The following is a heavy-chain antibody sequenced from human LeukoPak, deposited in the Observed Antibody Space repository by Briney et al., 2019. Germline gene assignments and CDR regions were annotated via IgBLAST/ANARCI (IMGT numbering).Heavy chain of an antibody. Sequence: PGGSLRLSCAASGFTFSSYAMHWVRQAPGKGLEWVAVISYDGSNKYYADSVKGRFTIFRDNSKNTLYVQMNSLRAEDTAVYYCAREWWDRLQDYYYGMDVWGQGTTVTVSS. CDR3: AREWWDRLQDYYYGMDV. CDR1: GFTFSSYA. D-gene: IGHD1-26*01. J-gene: IGHJ6*02. V-gene: IGHV3-30-3*01. CDR2: ISYDGSNK.